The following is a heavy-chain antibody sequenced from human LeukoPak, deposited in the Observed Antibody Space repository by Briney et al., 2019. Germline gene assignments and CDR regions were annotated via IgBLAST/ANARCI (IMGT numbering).Heavy chain of an antibody. J-gene: IGHJ4*02. CDR3: ARGDGDFDY. CDR1: GGSFSGYY. CDR2: INHSGST. Sequence: SETLSLTCAVYGGSFSGYYWSWIRQPPGKGLEWIGEINHSGSTNYNPSLKSRVTISVDTSKNQFSLKLSSVTAADTAVYYCARGDGDFDYWGQGTLVIVSS. V-gene: IGHV4-34*01. D-gene: IGHD3-16*01.